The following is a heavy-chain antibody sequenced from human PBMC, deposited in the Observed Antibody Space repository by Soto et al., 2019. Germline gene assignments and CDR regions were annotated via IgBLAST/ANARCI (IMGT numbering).Heavy chain of an antibody. V-gene: IGHV3-66*01. Sequence: GGSLRLSCAASGFTVSSNYMSWVRQAPGKGLEWVSVIYSGGSTYYADSVKGRFTISRDNSKNTLYLQMNSLRAEDTAVYYCARSGLWLPDDYWGQGTLVTVSS. D-gene: IGHD5-18*01. J-gene: IGHJ4*02. CDR3: ARSGLWLPDDY. CDR2: IYSGGST. CDR1: GFTVSSNY.